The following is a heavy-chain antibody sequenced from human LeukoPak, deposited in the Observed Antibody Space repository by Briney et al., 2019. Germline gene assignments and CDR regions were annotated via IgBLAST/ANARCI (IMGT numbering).Heavy chain of an antibody. CDR2: VSTNDGNT. J-gene: IGHJ4*02. V-gene: IGHV1-18*01. D-gene: IGHD3-22*01. CDR1: GYTFTNYH. CDR3: TRAPPGMTMMTDY. Sequence: ASVKVSCKASGYTFTNYHIAWVRQAPGQGLEWMGWVSTNDGNTVYAQRPQGRVTMTTDTSTSVAYMELRSLTSDDTAVYYCTRAPPGMTMMTDYWGQGTLVTVSS.